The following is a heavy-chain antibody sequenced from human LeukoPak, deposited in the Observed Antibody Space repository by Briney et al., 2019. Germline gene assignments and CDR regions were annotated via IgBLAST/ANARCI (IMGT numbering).Heavy chain of an antibody. CDR1: GFTFSNAW. J-gene: IGHJ4*02. D-gene: IGHD6-19*01. Sequence: PGGSLRLSCAASGFTFSNAWMNWVRQAPGKGLEWVSTISGGGGTTYYADSVKGRFTISKDNSKSTLYLQLDSLRAEDTALYYCAKYETWTSGRYFDYWGQGTLVTVSS. V-gene: IGHV3-23*01. CDR2: ISGGGGTT. CDR3: AKYETWTSGRYFDY.